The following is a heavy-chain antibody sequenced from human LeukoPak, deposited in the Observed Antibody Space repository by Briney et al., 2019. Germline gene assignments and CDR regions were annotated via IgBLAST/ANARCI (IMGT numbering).Heavy chain of an antibody. CDR2: IYSSGST. J-gene: IGHJ4*02. D-gene: IGHD3-10*01. CDR3: ARARSRGSFDY. CDR1: GGSISSYY. V-gene: IGHV4-4*07. Sequence: SETLSLTCTVSGGSISSYYWSWIRQPAGKGLEWIGRIYSSGSTDYNPSLKSRVTMSVGTSKNQFSLKLTSVTAADTAVYYCARARSRGSFDYWVQGTLVTVSS.